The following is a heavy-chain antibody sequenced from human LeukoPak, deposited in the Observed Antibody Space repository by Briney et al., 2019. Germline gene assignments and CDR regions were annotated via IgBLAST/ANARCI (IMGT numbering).Heavy chain of an antibody. CDR1: GGSISSYY. CDR3: ARDLGYSSAYYYYYMDV. D-gene: IGHD5-18*01. V-gene: IGHV4-4*07. CDR2: IYTSGST. J-gene: IGHJ6*03. Sequence: PSETLSLTCTVSGGSISSYYWSWIRQPAGKGLEWIGRIYTSGSTNYNPSLKSRVTMSVDTSKNQFSLKLSSVTASDTAVYYCARDLGYSSAYYYYYMDVWAKGTTVTVSS.